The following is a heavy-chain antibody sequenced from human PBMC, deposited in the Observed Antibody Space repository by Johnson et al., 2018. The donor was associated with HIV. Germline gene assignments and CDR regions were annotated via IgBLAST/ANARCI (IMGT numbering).Heavy chain of an antibody. J-gene: IGHJ3*02. CDR1: GFTFDEYG. D-gene: IGHD5-24*01. CDR2: INWNGGST. Sequence: VQLVESGGGVVRPGGSLRLSCEVSGFTFDEYGISWVRQAPGKGLEWVSGINWNGGSTGYADSVKGRFTISRDNARNFLYLQMNSVRAEDTALYFCARVLNARPQCGLGIWGQGTMVTISS. CDR3: ARVLNARPQCGLGI. V-gene: IGHV3-20*04.